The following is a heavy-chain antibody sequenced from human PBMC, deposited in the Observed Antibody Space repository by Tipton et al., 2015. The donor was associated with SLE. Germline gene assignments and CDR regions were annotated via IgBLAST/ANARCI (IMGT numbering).Heavy chain of an antibody. CDR3: ARGKRGYSGYEWYFDF. CDR1: GGSISSSSYY. Sequence: TLSLTCTVSGGSISSSSYYWGWIRQPPGKGLEWIGSIYYSGSTYYNPSLKSRVTISVDTSKNQFSLKLSSVTAADTAVYYCARGKRGYSGYEWYFDFWGRGTLVTVSS. D-gene: IGHD5-12*01. CDR2: IYYSGST. V-gene: IGHV4-39*07. J-gene: IGHJ2*01.